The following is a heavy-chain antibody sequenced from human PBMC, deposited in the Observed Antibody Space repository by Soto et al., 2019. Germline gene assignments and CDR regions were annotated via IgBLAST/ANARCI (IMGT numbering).Heavy chain of an antibody. CDR3: VRRGFDILTGYCHAMDV. V-gene: IGHV4-59*08. CDR2: IYYSGST. J-gene: IGHJ6*02. Sequence: QVQLQESGPGLVKPSETLSLTCTVSGGSISSYYWSWIRQPPGKGLEWIGYIYYSGSTNYNPSLKSRVTISVDTSKNQFSLKLSSVTAADTAVYYCVRRGFDILTGYCHAMDVWGQGTTVTVSS. CDR1: GGSISSYY. D-gene: IGHD3-9*01.